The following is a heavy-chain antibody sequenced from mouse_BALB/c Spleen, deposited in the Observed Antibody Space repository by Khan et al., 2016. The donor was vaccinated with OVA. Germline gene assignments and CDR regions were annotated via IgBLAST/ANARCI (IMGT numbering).Heavy chain of an antibody. CDR1: GYTFTNYW. D-gene: IGHD2-3*01. V-gene: IGHV1-69*02. J-gene: IGHJ3*01. Sequence: QVQLQQPGIELVRPGASVKLSCKASGYTFTNYWINWVKQRPGQGLEWIGNIYPSDSYTNYNQKFKDKATLTVDKSSSTDYMQLSSPTSEDSAVDYCPRGGVDGSSFAYWGQGTLVTVSA. CDR2: IYPSDSYT. CDR3: PRGGVDGSSFAY.